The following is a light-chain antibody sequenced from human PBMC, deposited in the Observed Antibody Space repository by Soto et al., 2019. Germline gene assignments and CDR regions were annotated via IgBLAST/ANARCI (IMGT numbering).Light chain of an antibody. J-gene: IGKJ4*01. CDR2: DAS. CDR3: QQRSDWPLT. Sequence: EIVLTQSPSTLSLSPGERATLSCRASQSVSSYLAWYQQKPGQAPRLLIYDASNRATGIPARFSGSGSGTDFSLTISSRDPEDFAVYYCQQRSDWPLTFGGGNKVEIK. CDR1: QSVSSY. V-gene: IGKV3-11*01.